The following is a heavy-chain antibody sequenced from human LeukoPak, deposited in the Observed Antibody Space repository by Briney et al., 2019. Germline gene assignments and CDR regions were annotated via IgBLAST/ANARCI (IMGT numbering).Heavy chain of an antibody. Sequence: SETLSVSCADSGGSISGYNWSWIRQPLRKGLGWIGYIYYRGSTNYNPSLKSRVYISVDASKDHFSLKLSSVTAADTAVYYCERVYSSYAGAFILCWSREHCYYYYMDVWGKGNTVTVSS. CDR1: GGSISGYN. D-gene: IGHD2-21*01. V-gene: IGHV4-59*01. J-gene: IGHJ6*03. CDR2: IYYRGST. CDR3: ERVYSSYAGAFILCWSREHCYYYYMDV.